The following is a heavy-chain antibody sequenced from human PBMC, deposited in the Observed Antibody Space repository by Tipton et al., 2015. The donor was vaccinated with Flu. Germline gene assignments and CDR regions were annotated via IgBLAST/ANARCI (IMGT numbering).Heavy chain of an antibody. J-gene: IGHJ3*02. CDR2: IYYSGST. Sequence: TLSLTCTVSGGSISSGGYYWSWIRQHPGKGLEWIGYIYYSGSTYYNPSLKSRVTISVDTSKNQFSLKLSSVTAADTAVYYCARVGYDILTGYSPGAFDIWGQGTMVTVSS. CDR1: GGSISSGGYY. CDR3: ARVGYDILTGYSPGAFDI. V-gene: IGHV4-31*03. D-gene: IGHD3-9*01.